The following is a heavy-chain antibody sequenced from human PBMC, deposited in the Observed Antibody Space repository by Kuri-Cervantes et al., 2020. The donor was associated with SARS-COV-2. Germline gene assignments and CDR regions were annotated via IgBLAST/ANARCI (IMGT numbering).Heavy chain of an antibody. CDR3: ARERGVIPAGLGWFDP. CDR1: GFTFSSSS. V-gene: IGHV3-48*01. J-gene: IGHJ5*02. Sequence: GGSLRLSCVASGFTFSSSSINWVRQAPGKGLEWVSYISSGSNSIYYADSVKGRFTISRDNSKNSLYLQMNSLRVEDTAVYYCARERGVIPAGLGWFDPWGQGTLVTVSS. D-gene: IGHD2-2*01. CDR2: ISSGSNSI.